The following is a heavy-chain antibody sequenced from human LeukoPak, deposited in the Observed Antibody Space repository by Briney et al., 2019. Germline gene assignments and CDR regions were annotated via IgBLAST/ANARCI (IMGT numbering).Heavy chain of an antibody. CDR3: ARGTHIAVAGHDFDY. D-gene: IGHD6-19*01. CDR1: GYSFTSYW. CDR2: IDPSDSYT. Sequence: GESLRISFQGSGYSFTSYWISWGRQMPGKGLEWMGRIDPSDSYTNYSPSFQGHVTISADKSISTAYLQWSSLKASDTAMYYCARGTHIAVAGHDFDYWGQGTLVTVSS. V-gene: IGHV5-10-1*01. J-gene: IGHJ4*02.